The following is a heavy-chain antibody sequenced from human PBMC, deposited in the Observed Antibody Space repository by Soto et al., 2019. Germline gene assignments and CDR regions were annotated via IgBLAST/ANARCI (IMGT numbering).Heavy chain of an antibody. CDR3: AQEIAASATLWLDP. Sequence: EVQLLESGGGLVQPGGSLRLSCAASGFTLNYYAINWVRQAPGKGLEWVSAITSTGDTYYVDSVKGRFTISRDNSKNTLYLQMNSLRAEDTAVYYCAQEIAASATLWLDPWGQGTLVTVSS. V-gene: IGHV3-23*01. CDR2: ITSTGDT. J-gene: IGHJ5*02. D-gene: IGHD6-13*01. CDR1: GFTLNYYA.